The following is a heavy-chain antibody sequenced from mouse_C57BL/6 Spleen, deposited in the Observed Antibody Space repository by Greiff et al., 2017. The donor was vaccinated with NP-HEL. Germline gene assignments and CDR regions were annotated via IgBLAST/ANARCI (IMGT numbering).Heavy chain of an antibody. Sequence: VQLQQSGPELVKPGASVKISCKASGYAFSSSWMNWVKQRPGKGLEWIGRIYPGDGDTYYNGKFKGKATLTADKPSSTAYMRLSSQTSEDSAVYLCARCGFAYWGQGTLVTVSA. V-gene: IGHV1-82*01. CDR2: IYPGDGDT. CDR1: GYAFSSSW. J-gene: IGHJ3*01. CDR3: ARCGFAY.